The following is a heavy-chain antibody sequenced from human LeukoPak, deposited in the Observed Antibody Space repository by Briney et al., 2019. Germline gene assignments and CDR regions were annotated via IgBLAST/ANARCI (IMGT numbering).Heavy chain of an antibody. CDR1: GYTFTSYG. V-gene: IGHV1-18*01. CDR3: ARGIYDILTGYHLPWFDP. J-gene: IGHJ5*02. CDR2: ISAYNGNT. Sequence: ASVKVSCKASGYTFTSYGISWVRQAPGQGLEWMGWISAYNGNTNYAQKLQGRVTMTTDTSTSTAYMELRSLRSDDTAVYYCARGIYDILTGYHLPWFDPWGQGTLVTVSS. D-gene: IGHD3-9*01.